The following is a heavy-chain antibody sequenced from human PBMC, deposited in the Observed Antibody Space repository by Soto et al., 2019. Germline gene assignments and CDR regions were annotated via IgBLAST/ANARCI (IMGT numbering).Heavy chain of an antibody. CDR3: AKGLVATD. J-gene: IGHJ4*02. CDR2: INHSGST. CDR1: GVSFSGYY. Sequence: QVQLQQWGAGLLKPSETLSLTCAVYGVSFSGYYWSWFRQPRGKGLEWIGEINHSGSTNYNPSLKSRLTTSVDTSANQLSLKLISVTAADTAVYYCAKGLVATDWGQGALVTVSS. D-gene: IGHD5-12*01. V-gene: IGHV4-34*01.